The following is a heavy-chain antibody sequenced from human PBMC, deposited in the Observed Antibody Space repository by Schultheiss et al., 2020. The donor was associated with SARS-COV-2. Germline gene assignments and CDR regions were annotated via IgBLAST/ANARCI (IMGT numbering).Heavy chain of an antibody. CDR3: AKLAAAGTYYYYGMDV. Sequence: GGSLRLSCIVSGFTFNDYAMTWVRQAPGKGLEWVSYISSSGSTIYYADSVKGRFTISRDNAKNSLYLQMNSLRAEDTAVYYCAKLAAAGTYYYYGMDVWGQGTTVTVSS. J-gene: IGHJ6*02. V-gene: IGHV3-11*01. CDR1: GFTFNDYA. D-gene: IGHD6-19*01. CDR2: ISSSGSTI.